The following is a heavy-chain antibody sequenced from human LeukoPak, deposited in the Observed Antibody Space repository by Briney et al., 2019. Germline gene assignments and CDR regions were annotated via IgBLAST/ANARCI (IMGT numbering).Heavy chain of an antibody. D-gene: IGHD6-6*01. V-gene: IGHV4-59*11. Sequence: SETLSLTCTVSGGSISSHYWSWIRQPPGKGLEWIGYIYYSGSTNYNPSLKSRVTISVDTSKKQFPLKLSSVTAADTAVYYCAREGIAASFDYWGQGTLVTVSS. J-gene: IGHJ4*02. CDR1: GGSISSHY. CDR2: IYYSGST. CDR3: AREGIAASFDY.